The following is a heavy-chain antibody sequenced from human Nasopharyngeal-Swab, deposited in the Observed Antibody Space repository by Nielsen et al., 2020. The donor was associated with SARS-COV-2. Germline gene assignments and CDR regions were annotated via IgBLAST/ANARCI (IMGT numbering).Heavy chain of an antibody. Sequence: RQAPGKGLEWIGEINHSGSTNYNPSLKSRVTISVDTSKNQFSLKLSSVTAADTAVYYCARGSVVPAAPAVDYFDYWGREPWSPSPQ. CDR3: ARGSVVPAAPAVDYFDY. V-gene: IGHV4-34*01. D-gene: IGHD2-2*01. J-gene: IGHJ4*02. CDR2: INHSGST.